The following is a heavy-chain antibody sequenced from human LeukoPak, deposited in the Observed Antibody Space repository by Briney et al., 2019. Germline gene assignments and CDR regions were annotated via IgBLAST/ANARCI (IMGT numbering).Heavy chain of an antibody. CDR3: ARGAGTGHMITFGGVIAAKYNWFDP. V-gene: IGHV1-46*01. D-gene: IGHD3-16*02. CDR1: GYTFTGYY. J-gene: IGHJ5*02. CDR2: INPSGGST. Sequence: GASVKVSCKASGYTFTGYYMHWVRQAPGQGLEWMGIINPSGGSTSYAQKFQGRVTMTRDTSTSTVYMELSSLRSEDTAVYYCARGAGTGHMITFGGVIAAKYNWFDPWGQGTQVTVSS.